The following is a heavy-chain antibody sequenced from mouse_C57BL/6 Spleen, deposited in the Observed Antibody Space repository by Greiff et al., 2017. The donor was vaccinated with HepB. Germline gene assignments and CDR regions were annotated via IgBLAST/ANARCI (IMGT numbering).Heavy chain of an antibody. CDR1: GYTFTDYY. CDR2: INPNNGGT. Sequence: VQLQQSGPELVKPGASVKISCKASGYTFTDYYMNWVKQSHGKSLEWIGDINPNNGGTSYNQKFKGKATLTVDKSSSTAYMELRSLTSEDSAVYYCARRGNWGYFDYWGQGTTLTVSS. CDR3: ARRGNWGYFDY. J-gene: IGHJ2*01. D-gene: IGHD4-1*01. V-gene: IGHV1-26*01.